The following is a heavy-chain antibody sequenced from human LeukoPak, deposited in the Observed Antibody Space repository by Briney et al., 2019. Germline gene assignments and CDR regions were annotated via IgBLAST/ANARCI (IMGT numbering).Heavy chain of an antibody. V-gene: IGHV4-39*01. J-gene: IGHJ5*02. CDR3: ARQTIVVVEVGWFDP. CDR2: IYYSEST. D-gene: IGHD2-2*01. CDR1: GGSISSSSYY. Sequence: KPSETLSLTCTVSGGSISSSSYYWGWIRQPPGKGPEWIGSIYYSESTHYNPSLKSRVTISVDTSKNQFSLRLSSVTAADTAVYYCARQTIVVVEVGWFDPWGQGTLVTVSS.